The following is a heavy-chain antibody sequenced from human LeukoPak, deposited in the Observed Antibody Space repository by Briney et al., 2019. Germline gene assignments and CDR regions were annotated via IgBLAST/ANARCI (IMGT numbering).Heavy chain of an antibody. CDR1: GFTFSSYA. Sequence: GGSLRLSCAASGFTFSSYAMSWVRQAPGKGLEWVSAISGSGGSTYYADSVKGRFTISRDNSKNTLYLQMNSLRAEDTAAYYCAKDPRRTHYYDSSGYYYWGDGFDYWGQGTLVTVSS. J-gene: IGHJ4*02. D-gene: IGHD3-22*01. CDR2: ISGSGGST. CDR3: AKDPRRTHYYDSSGYYYWGDGFDY. V-gene: IGHV3-23*01.